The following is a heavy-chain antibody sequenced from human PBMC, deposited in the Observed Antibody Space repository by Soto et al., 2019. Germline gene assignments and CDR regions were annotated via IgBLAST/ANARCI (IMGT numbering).Heavy chain of an antibody. Sequence: SETLSLTCTVSGGSISSYYWSWIRQPPGKGLEWIGYISYSGSTNCNPSLKSRVTISVDTSKNQFSLKLSSVTAADTAVYYCARIGSGYSSGWPYFDYWGQGTLVIVSS. V-gene: IGHV4-59*01. J-gene: IGHJ4*02. CDR3: ARIGSGYSSGWPYFDY. D-gene: IGHD6-19*01. CDR2: ISYSGST. CDR1: GGSISSYY.